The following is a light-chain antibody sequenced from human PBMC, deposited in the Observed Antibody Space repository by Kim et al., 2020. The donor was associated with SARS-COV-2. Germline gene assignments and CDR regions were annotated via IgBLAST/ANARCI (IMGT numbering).Light chain of an antibody. CDR1: SSDVGAYKY. CDR3: SSYTSTRTLV. V-gene: IGLV2-14*03. J-gene: IGLJ3*02. CDR2: DVS. Sequence: SALTQPASVSGSPGQSITISCTGTSSDVGAYKYVSWYQQHPGKAPKLMIYDVSNRPSGVSNRFSGSKSGNTASLTISGLQAEDEADYYCSSYTSTRTLVFGGGTKVTVL.